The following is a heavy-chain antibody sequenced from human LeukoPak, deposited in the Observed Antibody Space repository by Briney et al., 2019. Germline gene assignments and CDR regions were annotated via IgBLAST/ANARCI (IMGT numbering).Heavy chain of an antibody. Sequence: GGSLRLSCAASGFTFDDYAMHWVRQAPGKGLESVSLISGDGGSTYYADSVKGRFTISRDNSKNSLYLQMNSLRTEDTALYYCAKWADGYNEIDYWGQGTLVTVSS. CDR3: AKWADGYNEIDY. CDR2: ISGDGGST. V-gene: IGHV3-43*02. CDR1: GFTFDDYA. D-gene: IGHD5-24*01. J-gene: IGHJ4*02.